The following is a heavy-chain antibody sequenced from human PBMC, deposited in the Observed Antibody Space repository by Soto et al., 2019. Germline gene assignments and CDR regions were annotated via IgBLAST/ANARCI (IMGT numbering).Heavy chain of an antibody. CDR2: ISFYNGNT. D-gene: IGHD6-19*01. J-gene: IGHJ4*02. V-gene: IGHV1-18*01. Sequence: QVQLVQSGGEVRKPGASVKVSCKASGDTITNYGISWVRQAPGQELEWMGWISFYNGNTKYAQNLQGRVTLTTDTSTSTAYMELRSLRSDDTAVYYCASATSIAVAGKESWGQGTLVTVSS. CDR1: GDTITNYG. CDR3: ASATSIAVAGKES.